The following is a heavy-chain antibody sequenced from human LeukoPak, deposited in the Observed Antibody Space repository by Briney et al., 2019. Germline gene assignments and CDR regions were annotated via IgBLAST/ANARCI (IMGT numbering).Heavy chain of an antibody. CDR2: IYTSGST. Sequence: PSETLSLTCTVSGGSISSYYWSWIRQPAGKGLEWIGRIYTSGSTNYNPSLKSRVTMSVDTSKNQFSLKLSSVTAADTAVYYCASRYCTNGVCSEYGAFDIWGQGTMVTVSS. D-gene: IGHD2-8*01. V-gene: IGHV4-4*07. J-gene: IGHJ3*02. CDR3: ASRYCTNGVCSEYGAFDI. CDR1: GGSISSYY.